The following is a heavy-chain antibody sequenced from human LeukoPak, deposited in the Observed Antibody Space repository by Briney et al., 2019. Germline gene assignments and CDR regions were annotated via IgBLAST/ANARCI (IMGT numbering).Heavy chain of an antibody. CDR2: ISSSSSYI. D-gene: IGHD2-21*02. Sequence: GGSLRLSCAASAFTFSSYSMNWVRQAPGKGLEWASSISSSSSYIYYADSVKGRFTISRDNAKNSLYLQMNSLRAEDTAVYYCARDSIVVVTAIPFDYWGQGTLVTVSS. CDR3: ARDSIVVVTAIPFDY. CDR1: AFTFSSYS. V-gene: IGHV3-21*01. J-gene: IGHJ4*02.